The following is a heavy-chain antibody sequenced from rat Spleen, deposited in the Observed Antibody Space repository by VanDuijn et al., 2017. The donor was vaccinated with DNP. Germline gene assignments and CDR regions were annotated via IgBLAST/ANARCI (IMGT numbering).Heavy chain of an antibody. Sequence: EVQVLESGGGLVQPGNSLKLSCDTSGFTFSIAWMYWYRQFPDKRLEWVARIKAKSSNFATDYLESVKGRFTIARDDSKSSIYLQMNNLKEEDTAIYYCAATAPALGDYWGQGVLVTVSS. CDR1: GFTFSIAW. D-gene: IGHD3-1*01. CDR3: AATAPALGDY. J-gene: IGHJ2*01. CDR2: IKAKSSNFAT. V-gene: IGHV6-6*01.